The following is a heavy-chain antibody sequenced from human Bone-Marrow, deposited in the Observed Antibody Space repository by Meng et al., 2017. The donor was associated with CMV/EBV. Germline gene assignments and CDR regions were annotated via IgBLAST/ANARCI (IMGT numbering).Heavy chain of an antibody. D-gene: IGHD6-13*01. CDR1: GFTFSSYG. J-gene: IGHJ4*02. V-gene: IGHV3-23*01. CDR3: AKDRRIGLQRRYIAAAGIDY. CDR2: ISGSGGST. Sequence: GESLKISCAASGFTFSSYGMHWVRQAPGKGLEWVSAISGSGGSTYYADSVKGRFTISRDNSKNTLYLQMNSLRAEDTAVYYCAKDRRIGLQRRYIAAAGIDYWGQGTLVTVSS.